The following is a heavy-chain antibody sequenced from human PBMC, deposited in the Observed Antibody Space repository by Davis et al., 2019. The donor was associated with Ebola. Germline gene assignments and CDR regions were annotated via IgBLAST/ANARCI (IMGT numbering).Heavy chain of an antibody. V-gene: IGHV3-30*03. Sequence: GESLKISCAASGFTFSSYGMHWVRQAPGKGLEWVAVISYDGSNKYYADSVKGRFTISRDNSKNTLYLQMNSLRAEDTAVYYCARDQDYYDSSGYFEYWGQGTLVTVSS. J-gene: IGHJ4*02. CDR2: ISYDGSNK. CDR1: GFTFSSYG. CDR3: ARDQDYYDSSGYFEY. D-gene: IGHD3-22*01.